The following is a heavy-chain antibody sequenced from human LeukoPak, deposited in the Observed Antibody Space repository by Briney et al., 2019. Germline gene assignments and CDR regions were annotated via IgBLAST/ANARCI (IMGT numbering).Heavy chain of an antibody. CDR3: ARRRGWKQQLVYFDY. CDR1: GGSITTYY. V-gene: IGHV4-59*08. D-gene: IGHD6-13*01. Sequence: SETLSLTCTVSGGSITTYYWSWIRQPPGKGLEWIAYMFHSGTPRYNPSLQSRVTISADTSKNQFSLNVRSTTAADTAVYYCARRRGWKQQLVYFDYWGQGTLVTVSS. J-gene: IGHJ4*02. CDR2: MFHSGTP.